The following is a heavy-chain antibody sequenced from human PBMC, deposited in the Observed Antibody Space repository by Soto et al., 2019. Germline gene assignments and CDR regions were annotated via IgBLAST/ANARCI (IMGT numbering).Heavy chain of an antibody. J-gene: IGHJ2*01. V-gene: IGHV3-30-3*01. D-gene: IGHD2-2*01. CDR1: GFTFSSYA. CDR2: ISYDGSNK. Sequence: QVQLVESGGGVVQPGRSLRLSCAASGFTFSSYAMHWVRQAPGKGLEWVAVISYDGSNKYYADSVKGRFTISRDNSKNTLYLQMNSLRAEDTAVYYCARAPVQYQLLPPYWYFDLWGRGTLVTVSS. CDR3: ARAPVQYQLLPPYWYFDL.